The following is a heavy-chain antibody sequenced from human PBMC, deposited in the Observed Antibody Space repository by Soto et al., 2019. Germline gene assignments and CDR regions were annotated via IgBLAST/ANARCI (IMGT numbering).Heavy chain of an antibody. V-gene: IGHV3-30*18. Sequence: GGSLRLSCAASGFTFSSYGMHWVRQAPGKGLEWVAVISYDGSNKYYADSVKGRFTISRDNSKNTLYLQMNSLRVEDTAVYYCAKGLFNLLPISTSCCRTYFDPWGQGTLVTVSS. CDR1: GFTFSSYG. D-gene: IGHD2-2*01. J-gene: IGHJ5*02. CDR2: ISYDGSNK. CDR3: AKGLFNLLPISTSCCRTYFDP.